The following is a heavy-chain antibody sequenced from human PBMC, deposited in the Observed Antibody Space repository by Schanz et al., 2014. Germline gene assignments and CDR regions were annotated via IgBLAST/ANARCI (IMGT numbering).Heavy chain of an antibody. CDR1: GGSISNNY. V-gene: IGHV4-59*01. CDR3: ASDVPRAYYFDY. CDR2: IYSSGST. J-gene: IGHJ4*02. Sequence: QVHLQESGPGLVKPSETLSLTCTVSGGSISNNYWGWIRQPPGKGLEWIRNIYSSGSTNYNPSLKSRVTISRDTSKNQFSLRLSSVTAADTAVYFCASDVPRAYYFDYWGQGTLVTVSS.